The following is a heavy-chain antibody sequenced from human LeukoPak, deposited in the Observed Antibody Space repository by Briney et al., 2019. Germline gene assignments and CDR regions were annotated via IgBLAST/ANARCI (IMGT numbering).Heavy chain of an antibody. J-gene: IGHJ4*02. D-gene: IGHD2-2*01. CDR1: GFTFSSYA. Sequence: GGSLRLSCAASGFTFSSYAMSWVRQAPGKGLEWVSAISGSGGSTYYADSVKGRFTISRDNSKNTLYLQMNSLRAEDTAVYYCAKEAYCSSTSCYYGPPGYWGQGTLVTVSS. CDR2: ISGSGGST. V-gene: IGHV3-23*01. CDR3: AKEAYCSSTSCYYGPPGY.